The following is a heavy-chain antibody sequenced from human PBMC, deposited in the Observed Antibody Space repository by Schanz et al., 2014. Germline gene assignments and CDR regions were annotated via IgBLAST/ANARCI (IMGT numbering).Heavy chain of an antibody. CDR2: ISTSGTYM. CDR3: VRVSFADPRLYRGMDRDIDY. D-gene: IGHD5-18*01. CDR1: GFIFSNYG. Sequence: EVHLLESGGGLVEPGGSLRLSCTASGFIFSNYGMHWVRQAPGRGLEWVSSISTSGTYMYIADSLKGRLTISRDDAKKSMYLQMNNLRAEDTAVYYCVRVSFADPRLYRGMDRDIDYWGQGTLVTVSS. V-gene: IGHV3-21*01. J-gene: IGHJ4*02.